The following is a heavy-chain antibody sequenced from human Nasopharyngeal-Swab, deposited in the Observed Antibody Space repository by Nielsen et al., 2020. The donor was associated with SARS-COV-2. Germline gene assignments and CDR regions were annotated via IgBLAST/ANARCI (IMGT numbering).Heavy chain of an antibody. CDR1: GVSITSQY. V-gene: IGHV4-59*11. CDR3: AKEGATGWFDP. J-gene: IGHJ5*02. CDR2: ISHNSGT. Sequence: SETLSLTCTVSGVSITSQYWSWIRQPPWKGLEWIGYISHNSGTSYNPSLKSRVTMFMDTSKNQFSLRLRSVTAADTAVYYCAKEGATGWFDPWGQGTLVTVSS.